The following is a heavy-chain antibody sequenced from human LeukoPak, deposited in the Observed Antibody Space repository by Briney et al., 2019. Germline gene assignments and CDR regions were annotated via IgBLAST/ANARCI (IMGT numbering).Heavy chain of an antibody. CDR1: GYTFTTYY. CDR3: ANSVLRFTFTTYYFDY. Sequence: ASVKVSCKATGYTFTTYYMHWVRQAPGQGLEWMGIINPSGGSTSYARKFQGRVTMTRDTSTSTVYMELSSLRSEDTAVYYCANSVLRFTFTTYYFDYWGQGTLVTVSS. CDR2: INPSGGST. D-gene: IGHD3-3*01. J-gene: IGHJ4*02. V-gene: IGHV1-46*01.